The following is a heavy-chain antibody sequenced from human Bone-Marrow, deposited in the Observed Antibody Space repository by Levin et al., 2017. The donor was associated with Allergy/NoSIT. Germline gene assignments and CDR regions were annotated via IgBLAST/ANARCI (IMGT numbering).Heavy chain of an antibody. D-gene: IGHD1-7*01. J-gene: IGHJ6*02. CDR1: GFTFSDYY. Sequence: GESLKISCAASGFTFSDYYMSWIRQAPGKGLEWVSYISSSGSTIYYADSVKGRFTISRDNAKNSLYLQMNSLRAEDTAVYYCARDHTGTTFRYYGMDVWGQGTTVTVSS. V-gene: IGHV3-11*01. CDR3: ARDHTGTTFRYYGMDV. CDR2: ISSSGSTI.